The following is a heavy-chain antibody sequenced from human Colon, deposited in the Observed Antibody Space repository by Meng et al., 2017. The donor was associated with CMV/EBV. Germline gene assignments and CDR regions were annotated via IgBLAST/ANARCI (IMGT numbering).Heavy chain of an antibody. V-gene: IGHV6-1*01. Sequence: VTTNSAAWHWLRQSPSRGLEWLGRADYRSKWYYDYTVSVKSRMTINPDTSKNQFSLQLNSVTPADTAVYFCARGRHNDGNYYVFDFWGQGSLVTVSS. D-gene: IGHD3-10*02. CDR2: ADYRSKWYY. J-gene: IGHJ4*02. CDR3: ARGRHNDGNYYVFDF. CDR1: VTTNSAA.